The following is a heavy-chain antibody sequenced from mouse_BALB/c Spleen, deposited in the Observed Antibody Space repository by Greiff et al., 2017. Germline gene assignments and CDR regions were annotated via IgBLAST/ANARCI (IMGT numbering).Heavy chain of an antibody. D-gene: IGHD1-1*01. V-gene: IGHV14-4*02. CDR2: IDPENGDT. CDR1: GFNIKDYY. J-gene: IGHJ2*01. Sequence: VQLQQPGAELVRSGASVKLSCTASGFNIKDYYMHWVKQRPEQGLEWIGWIDPENGDTEYAPKFQGKATMTADTSSNTAYLQLSSLTSEDTAVYYCNAKTTVPYYFDYWGQGTTLTVSS. CDR3: NAKTTVPYYFDY.